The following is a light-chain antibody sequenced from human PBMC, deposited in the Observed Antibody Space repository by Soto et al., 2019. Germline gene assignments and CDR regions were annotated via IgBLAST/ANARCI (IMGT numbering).Light chain of an antibody. CDR2: EVS. V-gene: IGLV2-14*01. J-gene: IGLJ1*01. Sequence: QSALTQPASVSGSPGQSITLSCTGTSSDVGGYRHVSWYQHHPGKAPKLMIYEVSNRPSGVSNRFSGSKSGYTASLTISGLQAEDEADYYCNSQRISGARVFGTGTKLTVL. CDR3: NSQRISGARV. CDR1: SSDVGGYRH.